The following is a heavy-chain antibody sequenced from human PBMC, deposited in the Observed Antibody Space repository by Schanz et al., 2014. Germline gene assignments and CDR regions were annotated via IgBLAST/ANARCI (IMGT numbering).Heavy chain of an antibody. V-gene: IGHV3-33*08. J-gene: IGHJ4*02. D-gene: IGHD3-10*01. Sequence: VQLLESGGGLVQPGGSLRLSCAASGFTFSSYAMSWVRQAPGKGLEWVAAMSYDGSIKYYGDSVKGRFTISRDNAKKTLSLQMISLRAEDTAVYYCARANYRRKINFDYWGRGTLVNVSS. CDR1: GFTFSSYA. CDR3: ARANYRRKINFDY. CDR2: MSYDGSIK.